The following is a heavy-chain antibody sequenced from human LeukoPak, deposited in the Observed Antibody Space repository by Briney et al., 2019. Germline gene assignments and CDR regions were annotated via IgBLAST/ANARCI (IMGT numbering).Heavy chain of an antibody. J-gene: IGHJ3*02. CDR2: IYPCDSDT. Sequence: GESLKISCKGAGASFTSYWIGCVRQMPGKGLEWMGIIYPCDSDTRYSPSFQGQVTISADKSISTAYLQWSSLKASDTAIYYCAVGSDFSYDAFDIWGQGPMVTASS. V-gene: IGHV5-51*01. CDR1: GASFTSYW. CDR3: AVGSDFSYDAFDI. D-gene: IGHD1-26*01.